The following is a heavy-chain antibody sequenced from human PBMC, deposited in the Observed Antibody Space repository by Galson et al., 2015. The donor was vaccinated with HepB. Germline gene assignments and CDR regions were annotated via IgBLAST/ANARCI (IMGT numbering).Heavy chain of an antibody. D-gene: IGHD3-22*01. V-gene: IGHV1-69*13. CDR2: IIPIFGTA. CDR3: ARGTRNYYDSSGYYQYFQH. J-gene: IGHJ1*01. CDR1: GGTFSSYA. Sequence: SVKVSCKASGGTFSSYAISWVRQAPGQGLEWMGGIIPIFGTANYAQKFQGRVTITADESTSTAYMELSSLRSEDTAVYYCARGTRNYYDSSGYYQYFQHWGQGTLVTVSS.